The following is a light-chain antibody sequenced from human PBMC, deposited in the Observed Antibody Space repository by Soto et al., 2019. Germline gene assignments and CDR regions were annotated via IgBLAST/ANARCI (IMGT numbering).Light chain of an antibody. Sequence: ETVLTQSPATLSLSPGETATLSCRASESVDIYLAWYQQKPGQAPRLLIYHASNRATGIPARFSGSGSGTDFTLTISSLAPEDSAVYYCQQRRNWPPLTFGGGTRVEIK. CDR1: ESVDIY. CDR3: QQRRNWPPLT. CDR2: HAS. V-gene: IGKV3-11*01. J-gene: IGKJ4*01.